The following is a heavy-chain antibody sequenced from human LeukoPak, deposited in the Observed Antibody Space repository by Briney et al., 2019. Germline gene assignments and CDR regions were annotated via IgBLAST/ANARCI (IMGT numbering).Heavy chain of an antibody. CDR3: ARAPAASFDY. V-gene: IGHV3-48*04. J-gene: IGHJ4*02. CDR1: GFNFSTYN. D-gene: IGHD2-2*01. CDR2: ISSSSTTI. Sequence: GGSLRLSCAASGFNFSTYNMNWVRQAPGRGLEWVSFISSSSTTIYYADSVEGRFTVSRDNAENALYLQMDSLRAEDKAVYYCARAPAASFDYWGQGALITVSS.